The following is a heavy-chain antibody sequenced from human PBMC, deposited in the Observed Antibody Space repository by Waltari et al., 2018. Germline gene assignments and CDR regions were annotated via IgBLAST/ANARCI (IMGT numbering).Heavy chain of an antibody. CDR2: INAGNDNT. D-gene: IGHD3-22*01. Sequence: QVQLVQSGAEVKKPGASVKVSCKASGYTFTIYGIHWVGQAPGQRLEWMGWINAGNDNTKYSQKFQGRVTITRDTSASTAYMELSSLRSEDTAVYYCARGTYYYESSGSAGWFDPWGQGTLVTVSS. J-gene: IGHJ5*02. V-gene: IGHV1-3*01. CDR1: GYTFTIYG. CDR3: ARGTYYYESSGSAGWFDP.